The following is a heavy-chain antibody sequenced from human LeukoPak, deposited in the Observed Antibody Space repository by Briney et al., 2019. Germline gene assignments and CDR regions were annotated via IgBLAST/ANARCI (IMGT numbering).Heavy chain of an antibody. Sequence: TGGSLRVSCTASAFSLSNYGIHWVRQAPGRGLEWVAFIHFDGSQQYYVASVKGRFTVPRDNPKNKVYLQMNSLPAEEPPRHYFMKDQGYCSSASCYFGAFDIWGPGTMVTVSS. J-gene: IGHJ3*02. CDR1: AFSLSNYG. V-gene: IGHV3-30*02. CDR3: MKDQGYCSSASCYFGAFDI. D-gene: IGHD2-2*01. CDR2: IHFDGSQQ.